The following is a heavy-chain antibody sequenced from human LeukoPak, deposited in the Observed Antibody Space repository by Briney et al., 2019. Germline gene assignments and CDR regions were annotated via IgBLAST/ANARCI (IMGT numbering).Heavy chain of an antibody. D-gene: IGHD3-22*01. CDR1: GFTVSSNY. Sequence: GGSLRLSCAASGFTVSSNYMSWVRQAPGKGLEWVSVNYSGGSTYYADSVKGRFTISRDNSKNTLYLQMNSLRAEDTAVYYCAREQDSSGYYFNDAFDIWGQGTMVTVSS. CDR2: NYSGGST. CDR3: AREQDSSGYYFNDAFDI. J-gene: IGHJ3*02. V-gene: IGHV3-66*01.